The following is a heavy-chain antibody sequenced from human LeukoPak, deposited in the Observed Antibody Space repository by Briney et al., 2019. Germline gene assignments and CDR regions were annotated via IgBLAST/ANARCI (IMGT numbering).Heavy chain of an antibody. CDR1: GGSISSYY. V-gene: IGHV4-59*01. CDR3: ARADYGDYYYYYGMDV. J-gene: IGHJ6*02. D-gene: IGHD4-17*01. Sequence: SETLSLTCTVSGGSISSYYWSWIRQPPGKGLEWIGYIYYSGSANYNPSLKSRVTISVDTSKNQFSLKLSSVTAADTAVYYCARADYGDYYYYYGMDVWGQGTTVTVSS. CDR2: IYYSGSA.